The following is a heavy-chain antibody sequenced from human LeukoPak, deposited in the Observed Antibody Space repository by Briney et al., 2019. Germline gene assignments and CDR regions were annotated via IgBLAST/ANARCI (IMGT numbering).Heavy chain of an antibody. Sequence: ASVKVSFKASGYTFTSYAMHWVRQAPGQRLEWMGWINAGNGNTKYSQEFQGRVTITRDTSASTAYMELSSLRSEDTAVYYCAREGLVVPAAIYYGMDVWGKGTTVTVSS. J-gene: IGHJ6*04. CDR2: INAGNGNT. CDR1: GYTFTSYA. V-gene: IGHV1-3*01. CDR3: AREGLVVPAAIYYGMDV. D-gene: IGHD2-2*02.